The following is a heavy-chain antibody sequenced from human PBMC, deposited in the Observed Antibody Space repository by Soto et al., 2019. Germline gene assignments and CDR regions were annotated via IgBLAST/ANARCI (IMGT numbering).Heavy chain of an antibody. V-gene: IGHV3-23*01. CDR1: GLTFRSYA. CDR2: ISGSGGST. Sequence: VGSLRLSCAASGLTFRSYAMSWVRQAPGKGLEWVSAISGSGGSTYYADSVKGRFTISRDNSKNTLYLQMNSLRAEDTAVYYCAKDWGEGITIFGVVMAPPAYWGQGTLVTVSS. CDR3: AKDWGEGITIFGVVMAPPAY. D-gene: IGHD3-3*01. J-gene: IGHJ4*02.